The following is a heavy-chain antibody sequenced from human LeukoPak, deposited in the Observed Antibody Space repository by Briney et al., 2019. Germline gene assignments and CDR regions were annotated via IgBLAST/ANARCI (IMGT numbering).Heavy chain of an antibody. CDR2: IYYSGST. J-gene: IGHJ6*03. Sequence: SQTLSLTCTVSGGSISSYYWSWIRQPPGTGLEWIGYIYYSGSTNYNPSLKSRVTISVDTSKNQFSLKLTSVTAADTAVYYCARSLYSYHYYYYYYMDVWGKGTTVTVSS. D-gene: IGHD5-18*01. CDR1: GGSISSYY. CDR3: ARSLYSYHYYYYYYMDV. V-gene: IGHV4-59*01.